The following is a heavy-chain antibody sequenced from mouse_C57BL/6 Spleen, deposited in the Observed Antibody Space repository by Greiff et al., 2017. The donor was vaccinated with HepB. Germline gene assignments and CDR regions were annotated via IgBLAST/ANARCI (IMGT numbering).Heavy chain of an antibody. CDR2: IDPSDSET. D-gene: IGHD3-2*02. V-gene: IGHV1-52*01. CDR3: ARGAGSGYPFAY. Sequence: VKLQESGAELVRPGSSVKLSCKASGYTFTSYWMHWVKQRPIQGLEWIGNIDPSDSETHYNQKFKDKATLTVDKSSSTAYMQLSSLTSEDSAVYYCARGAGSGYPFAYWGQGTLVTVSA. J-gene: IGHJ3*01. CDR1: GYTFTSYW.